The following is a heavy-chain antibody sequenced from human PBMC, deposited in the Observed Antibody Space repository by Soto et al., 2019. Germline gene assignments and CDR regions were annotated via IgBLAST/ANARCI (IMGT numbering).Heavy chain of an antibody. V-gene: IGHV3-53*01. J-gene: IGHJ4*02. D-gene: IGHD2-21*02. CDR1: GFTVSSNY. Sequence: GESLKISCAASGFTVSSNYMSWVRQAPGKGLEWVSVIYSGGSTYYADSVKGRFTISRDNSKNTLYLQMNSLRAEDTAVYYCARGGYCGGDCYSFDYWGQGTLVTVSS. CDR2: IYSGGST. CDR3: ARGGYCGGDCYSFDY.